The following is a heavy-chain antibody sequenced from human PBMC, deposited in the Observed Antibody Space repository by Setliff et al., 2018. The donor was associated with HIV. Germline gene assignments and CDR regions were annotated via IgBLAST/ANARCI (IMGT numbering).Heavy chain of an antibody. CDR2: IRRKTFGGTT. CDR1: GFTFGDYD. V-gene: IGHV3-49*03. CDR3: TRKTYSSGWNHIDY. D-gene: IGHD6-19*01. Sequence: PGESLKISCTASGFTFGDYDMTWFRQAPGKGLEWVGFIRRKTFGGTTEYAASVKGRFTISRDDSKSIAYLQMNSLKTEDTAVYYCTRKTYSSGWNHIDYWGQGTQVTVSS. J-gene: IGHJ4*02.